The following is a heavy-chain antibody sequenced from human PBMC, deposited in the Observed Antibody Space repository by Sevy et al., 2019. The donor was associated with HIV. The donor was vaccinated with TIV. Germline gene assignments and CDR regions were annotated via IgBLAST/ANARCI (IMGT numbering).Heavy chain of an antibody. CDR3: AGGDTTMITDLDY. CDR2: VTSDGTT. D-gene: IGHD3-16*01. CDR1: GLTLTTTG. V-gene: IGHV3-23*01. J-gene: IGHJ4*02. Sequence: QLGGSLRLSCAASGLTLTTTGMSWVRQAPGKGLEWVAGVTSDGTTYYADSVRDRFTVSRDNSKNTLYLQLNSLRADDTAVFYCAGGDTTMITDLDYWGQGTLVTVSS.